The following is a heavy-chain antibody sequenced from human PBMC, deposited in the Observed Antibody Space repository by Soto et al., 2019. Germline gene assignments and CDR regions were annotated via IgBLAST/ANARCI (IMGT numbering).Heavy chain of an antibody. CDR2: IWYDGSNK. CDR1: GFTFSIYG. CDR3: ARGRGYSYGFADY. D-gene: IGHD5-18*01. V-gene: IGHV3-33*01. Sequence: QVQLVESGGGVVQPGRSLRISCAASGFTFSIYGMHWVRQAPGKGLEWVSIIWYDGSNKYYADSVKGRFTISRDNSKNTLYLQMNSLRDEETAVYYCARGRGYSYGFADYWGQGTLVTVSS. J-gene: IGHJ4*02.